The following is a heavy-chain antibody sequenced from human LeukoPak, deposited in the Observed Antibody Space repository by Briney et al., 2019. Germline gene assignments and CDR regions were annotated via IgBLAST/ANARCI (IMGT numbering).Heavy chain of an antibody. CDR3: ARTQGWGTVRTGYYYGMDV. CDR1: GGSISGSY. J-gene: IGHJ6*02. D-gene: IGHD4-11*01. V-gene: IGHV4-59*08. Sequence: SETLSLTCTVSGGSISGSYWSWIRQPPGKGLEWIGYIYYTETYYNPSLKSRVTISLDSSKNQFSLKLRFVTAADTAVYYCARTQGWGTVRTGYYYGMDVWGQGTTVTVSS. CDR2: IYYTET.